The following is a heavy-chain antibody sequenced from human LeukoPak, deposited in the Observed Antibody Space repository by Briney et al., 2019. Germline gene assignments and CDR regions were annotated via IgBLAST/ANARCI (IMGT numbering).Heavy chain of an antibody. CDR2: INSDGSST. CDR3: ARDKYYDILTGYYTIDLFDY. Sequence: GGSLRLSCAASGFTFSSYWMHWVRQAPGKGPVWVSRINSDGSSTSYADSVKGRFTISRDNAKNTLYLQMNSLRAEDTAVYYCARDKYYDILTGYYTIDLFDYWGQGTLVTVSS. D-gene: IGHD3-9*01. CDR1: GFTFSSYW. J-gene: IGHJ4*02. V-gene: IGHV3-74*01.